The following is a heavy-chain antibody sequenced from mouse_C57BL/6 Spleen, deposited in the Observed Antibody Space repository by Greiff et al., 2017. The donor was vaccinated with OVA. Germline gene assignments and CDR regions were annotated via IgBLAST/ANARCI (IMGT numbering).Heavy chain of an antibody. V-gene: IGHV1-55*01. Sequence: QVQLKQPGAELVKPGASVKMSCKASGYTFTSYWITWVKQRPGQGLEWIGDIYPGSGSTNYNEKFKSKATLTVDTSSSTAYMQLSSLTSEDSAVYYCARRAYYSYYFDYWGQGTTLTVSS. J-gene: IGHJ2*01. CDR3: ARRAYYSYYFDY. CDR1: GYTFTSYW. CDR2: IYPGSGST. D-gene: IGHD2-12*01.